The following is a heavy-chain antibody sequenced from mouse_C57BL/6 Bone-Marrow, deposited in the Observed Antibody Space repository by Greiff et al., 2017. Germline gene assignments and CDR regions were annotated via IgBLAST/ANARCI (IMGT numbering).Heavy chain of an antibody. CDR2: ISDGGSYT. CDR1: GFTFSSYA. V-gene: IGHV5-4*01. CDR3: ARERWGFDV. J-gene: IGHJ1*03. Sequence: EVKLMESGGGLVKPGGSLKLSCAASGFTFSSYAMSWVRQTPEKRLEWVATISDGGSYTYYPDNVKGRFTISRDNAKNNLYLQMSHLKSEDTAMYYCARERWGFDVWGTGTTVTVSS. D-gene: IGHD2-3*01.